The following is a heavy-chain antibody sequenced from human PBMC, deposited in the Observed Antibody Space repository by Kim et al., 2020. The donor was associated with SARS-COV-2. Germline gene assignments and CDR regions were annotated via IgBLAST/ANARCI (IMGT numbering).Heavy chain of an antibody. Sequence: SVKVSCKASGFTFTSSSVQCVRQARGQRLARIGWIVVGSGNTTSAQTYQERVTITRDMSTSRANMELSSLRSEGTAVYYCAAAGYYYDCSGYYGDGRYVSGQGTTVTFSS. CDR3: AAAGYYYDCSGYYGDGRYV. CDR2: IVVGSGNT. D-gene: IGHD3-22*01. CDR1: GFTFTSSS. J-gene: IGHJ6*02. V-gene: IGHV1-58*01.